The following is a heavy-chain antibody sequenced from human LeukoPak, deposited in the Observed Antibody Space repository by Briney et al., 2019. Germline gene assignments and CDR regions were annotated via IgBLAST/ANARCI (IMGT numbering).Heavy chain of an antibody. J-gene: IGHJ5*02. Sequence: RPGRSLRLSCAASGFTFDDYAMHWVRQAPGKGLEWVSGISWNSGSIGYADSVKGRFTISRDNAKNSLYLQMNSLRAEDTALYYCAKSQAAAGTKNWFDPWGQGTLVTVSS. V-gene: IGHV3-9*01. CDR2: ISWNSGSI. CDR3: AKSQAAAGTKNWFDP. CDR1: GFTFDDYA. D-gene: IGHD6-13*01.